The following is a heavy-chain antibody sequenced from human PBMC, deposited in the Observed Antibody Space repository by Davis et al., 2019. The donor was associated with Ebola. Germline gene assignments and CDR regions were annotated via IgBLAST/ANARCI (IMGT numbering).Heavy chain of an antibody. V-gene: IGHV3-74*03. CDR2: INSDGNST. Sequence: HTGGSLRLSCAASGFTFSSNWMHWVRQAPGKGLVWVSCINSDGNSTTYADSVMGRFTVSRDNAKNSLYLQMNSLRAEDTAVYYCAREGVVVAATYAFDIWGQGTMVTVSS. CDR3: AREGVVVAATYAFDI. CDR1: GFTFSSNW. D-gene: IGHD2-15*01. J-gene: IGHJ3*02.